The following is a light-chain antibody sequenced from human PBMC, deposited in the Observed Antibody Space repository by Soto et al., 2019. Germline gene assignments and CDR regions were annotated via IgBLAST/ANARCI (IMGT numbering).Light chain of an antibody. V-gene: IGKV1-5*01. J-gene: IGKJ4*01. CDR3: QQYVSYSLT. CDR1: PSIDRW. Sequence: DLQMTQSPSTLSASVGDRVTITCRASPSIDRWLAWYQQRPGKAPRLLLYDASILEGGVPSRFRGSGSGKDFHLTSSSQQYDDFATYYCQQYVSYSLTFGGGTKLEIK. CDR2: DAS.